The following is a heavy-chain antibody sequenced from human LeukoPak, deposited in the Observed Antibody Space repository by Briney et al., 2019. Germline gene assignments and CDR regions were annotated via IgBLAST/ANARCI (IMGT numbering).Heavy chain of an antibody. D-gene: IGHD1-26*01. J-gene: IGHJ4*02. Sequence: GASVKVSCKASGGTSSSYAISWVRQAPGQGLEWMGRIIPIFGIANYAQKFQGRVTITADKSTSTAYMELSSLRSEDTAVYYCARALGGSYGYYFDYWGQGTLVTVSS. V-gene: IGHV1-69*04. CDR2: IIPIFGIA. CDR3: ARALGGSYGYYFDY. CDR1: GGTSSSYA.